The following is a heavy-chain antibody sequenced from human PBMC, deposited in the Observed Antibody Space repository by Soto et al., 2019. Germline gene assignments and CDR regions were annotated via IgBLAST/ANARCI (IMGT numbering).Heavy chain of an antibody. CDR2: IYYSGST. CDR3: ARDVMVLGMDV. Sequence: SETLALTCTVSGGSISIYYWSWIRQPPGKGLEWIGYIYYSGSTNYNPSLKSRVTISVDTSKNQFSLKLSSVTAADTAVYYCARDVMVLGMDVWGQGTTVTAP. V-gene: IGHV4-59*01. CDR1: GGSISIYY. D-gene: IGHD3-10*01. J-gene: IGHJ6*02.